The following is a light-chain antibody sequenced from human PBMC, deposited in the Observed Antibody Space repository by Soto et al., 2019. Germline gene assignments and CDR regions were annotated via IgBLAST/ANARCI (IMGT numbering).Light chain of an antibody. CDR3: QQYDTYWT. CDR1: QSVGRW. Sequence: DIQMTQSPSTLSASVGDSVTITCRASQSVGRWLAWYQQKPGKAPKLLICKASSLESGVPSRFSGSGSGTEFTLTISSLQPDDFATYYCQQYDTYWTFGQGTKVEIK. V-gene: IGKV1-5*03. J-gene: IGKJ1*01. CDR2: KAS.